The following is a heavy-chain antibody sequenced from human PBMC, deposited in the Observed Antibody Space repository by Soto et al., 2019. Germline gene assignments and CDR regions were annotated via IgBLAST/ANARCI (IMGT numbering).Heavy chain of an antibody. V-gene: IGHV4-34*01. CDR2: INHSGRV. J-gene: IGHJ5*01. D-gene: IGHD3-22*01. CDR3: STRAYDTNGYYRFDP. Sequence: QVQLQQWGAGLLKPSETLSLTCAVYGGSFSGHSWTWIRQSPGKGLEWIGDINHSGRVNYSPSLKTRVTISLETSKNQFSLTLTAVNPADTAMYYCSTRAYDTNGYYRFDPWGQGTLVTVSS. CDR1: GGSFSGHS.